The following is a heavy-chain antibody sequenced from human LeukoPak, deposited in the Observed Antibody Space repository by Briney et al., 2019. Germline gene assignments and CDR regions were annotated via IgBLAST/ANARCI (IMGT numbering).Heavy chain of an antibody. J-gene: IGHJ3*02. D-gene: IGHD1-26*01. CDR3: ARESVGATAFDI. V-gene: IGHV3-7*01. CDR2: IGQDGTDK. CDR1: GFTFTNYW. Sequence: GGSLRLSCAVSGFTFTNYWMTWVRQAPGKGLEWVANIGQDGTDKYCVDSVKGRFTISRDNAKKSLYLQMNSLRAEDTAVYYCARESVGATAFDIWGQGTMVTVSS.